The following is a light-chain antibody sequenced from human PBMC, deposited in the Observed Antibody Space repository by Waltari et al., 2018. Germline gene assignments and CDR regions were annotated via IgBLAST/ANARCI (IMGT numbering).Light chain of an antibody. V-gene: IGKV1-NL1*01. J-gene: IGKJ4*01. CDR1: QDISNA. Sequence: IQMTQSPSSRSASVGDRVTITCRASQDISNAVAWYQRNVGRAPKLLIYATSKLERGFPARFSGRASGTTYRLTIDSLQSDDSAIYFCQQYFSVPLTFGGGSKIEI. CDR2: ATS. CDR3: QQYFSVPLT.